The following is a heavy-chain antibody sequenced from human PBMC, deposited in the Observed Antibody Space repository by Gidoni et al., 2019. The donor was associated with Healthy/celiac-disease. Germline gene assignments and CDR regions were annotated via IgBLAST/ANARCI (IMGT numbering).Heavy chain of an antibody. Sequence: EVQLVASGGGLVQPGGSLRPSCAASRFTFSSYWMSWVRQAPGKGLEWLDNIKQDGSEKYYVDSVKGRFTSSRDNAKNSLYLQMNSLRAEDTAVYYCARDRGGVVVAAMDYWGQGTLVTVSS. CDR2: IKQDGSEK. CDR3: ARDRGGVVVAAMDY. V-gene: IGHV3-7*03. J-gene: IGHJ4*02. CDR1: RFTFSSYW. D-gene: IGHD2-15*01.